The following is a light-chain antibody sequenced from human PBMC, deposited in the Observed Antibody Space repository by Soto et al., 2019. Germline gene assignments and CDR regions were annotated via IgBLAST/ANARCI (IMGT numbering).Light chain of an antibody. Sequence: EIVLTQSPGTLSLSPGERATLSCRASQSVSTSCLAWYQQKPGQAPRLLIYGASSRATGIPDRFSGSGSGTDFTLTISRLEPEDFAVYYCQQYGGSPPLTFGQGTKVEIK. CDR3: QQYGGSPPLT. CDR2: GAS. CDR1: QSVSTSC. J-gene: IGKJ1*01. V-gene: IGKV3-20*01.